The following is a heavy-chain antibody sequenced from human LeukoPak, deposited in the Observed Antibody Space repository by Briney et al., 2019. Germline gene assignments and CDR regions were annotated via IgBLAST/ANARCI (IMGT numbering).Heavy chain of an antibody. Sequence: PGGSPRLSCAASGFTFSNAWMNWVRQAPGKGLEWVGRIKSKTDGGTTDYAAPVKGRFTISRDDSKNTLYLQMNSLKTEDTAVYYCTTDRGAYYYDSSGVWGQGTLVTVSS. CDR1: GFTFSNAW. CDR2: IKSKTDGGTT. D-gene: IGHD3-22*01. J-gene: IGHJ4*02. V-gene: IGHV3-15*07. CDR3: TTDRGAYYYDSSGV.